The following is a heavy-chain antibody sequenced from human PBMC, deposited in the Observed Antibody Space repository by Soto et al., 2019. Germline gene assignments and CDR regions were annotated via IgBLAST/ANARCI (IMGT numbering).Heavy chain of an antibody. J-gene: IGHJ4*02. Sequence: SVNSFVKASGFTFTSSAVQRVRQARGQRLEWIGWIVVGSGNTSYAQKFQERVTMTRDMATSTAYMELSSLRSEDTAVYYCAAAGVGATDDSFDHWGQGTLVTVSS. CDR3: AAAGVGATDDSFDH. V-gene: IGHV1-58*01. CDR1: GFTFTSSA. D-gene: IGHD1-26*01. CDR2: IVVGSGNT.